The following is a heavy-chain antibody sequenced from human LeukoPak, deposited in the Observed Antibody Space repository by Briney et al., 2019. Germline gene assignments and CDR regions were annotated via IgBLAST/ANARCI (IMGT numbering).Heavy chain of an antibody. V-gene: IGHV4-34*01. CDR3: VRSPRGSGSSTLLGVAFDI. J-gene: IGHJ3*02. Sequence: SETLSPTCAVYGGSFSGYYWSWIRQPPGKRLEWIGEINHSGSTNYNPSLKSRITISVDTSKNQFSLNLSSVTAADAAVYYCVRSPRGSGSSTLLGVAFDIWGQGTMVTVSS. D-gene: IGHD3-10*01. CDR2: INHSGST. CDR1: GGSFSGYY.